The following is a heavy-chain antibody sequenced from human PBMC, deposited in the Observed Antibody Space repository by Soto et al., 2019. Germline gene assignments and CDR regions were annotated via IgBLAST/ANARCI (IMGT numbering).Heavy chain of an antibody. D-gene: IGHD3-3*01. CDR1: GYTFNTYG. Sequence: ASVKVSCKTSGYTFNTYGTNWVRQAPGQGLELMGWISAYDGKTTYAEKFQGRVTLTTDTSTSTAYMELRSLRSDDTAIYYCARDPHGFWTSYWFDPWGQGTPVTVSS. V-gene: IGHV1-18*01. J-gene: IGHJ5*02. CDR2: ISAYDGKT. CDR3: ARDPHGFWTSYWFDP.